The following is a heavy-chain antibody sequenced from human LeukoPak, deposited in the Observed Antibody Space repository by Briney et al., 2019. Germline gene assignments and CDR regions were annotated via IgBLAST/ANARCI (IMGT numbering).Heavy chain of an antibody. Sequence: ASVKVSFKASGYTFTSYYMHWVRQAPGQGLEWMGWINPNSGGTNYAQKFQGRVTMTRDTSISTAYMELSRLRSDDTAVFYCAREEVIAAAGPTLDYWGQGALVTVSS. CDR3: AREEVIAAAGPTLDY. V-gene: IGHV1-2*02. CDR1: GYTFTSYY. CDR2: INPNSGGT. J-gene: IGHJ4*02. D-gene: IGHD6-13*01.